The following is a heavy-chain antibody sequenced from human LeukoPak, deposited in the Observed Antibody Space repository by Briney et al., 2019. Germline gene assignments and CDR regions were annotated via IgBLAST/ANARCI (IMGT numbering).Heavy chain of an antibody. Sequence: SETLSLTCTVSGGSISSYYWSWIRQPPGKGLEWIGYIYYSGSTNYNPSLKSRVTIPVDTSKNQFSLKLSSVTAADTAVYYCARVRMGIDPWGQGTLVTVSS. CDR1: GGSISSYY. CDR3: ARVRMGIDP. D-gene: IGHD3-16*01. J-gene: IGHJ5*02. V-gene: IGHV4-59*13. CDR2: IYYSGST.